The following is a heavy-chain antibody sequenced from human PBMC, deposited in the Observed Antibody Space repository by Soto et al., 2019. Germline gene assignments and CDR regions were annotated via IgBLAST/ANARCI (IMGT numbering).Heavy chain of an antibody. CDR2: ISAYNGNT. CDR3: ARGSSSFDP. V-gene: IGHV1-18*04. Sequence: VKVSCKASGYTFTSYGITWVRQAPGQGLEWMGWISAYNGNTNYAQKVQGRVMMTTDTSTSTAYMELRSLRSDDTAVYFCARGSSSFDPWGQGTLVTVSS. D-gene: IGHD6-6*01. CDR1: GYTFTSYG. J-gene: IGHJ5*02.